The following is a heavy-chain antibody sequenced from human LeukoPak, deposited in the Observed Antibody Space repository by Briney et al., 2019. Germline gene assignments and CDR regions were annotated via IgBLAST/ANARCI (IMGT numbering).Heavy chain of an antibody. CDR2: INHSGST. V-gene: IGHV4-34*01. CDR1: GGSFSGYY. J-gene: IGHJ5*02. D-gene: IGHD2-2*01. CDR3: APYCCSTSCYPT. Sequence: SETLSLTCAVYGGSFSGYYWSWIRQPPGKGLEWIGEINHSGSTNYNPSLESRVTISVDTSKNQFSLKLSSVTAADTAVYYCAPYCCSTSCYPTWGQGTLVTVSS.